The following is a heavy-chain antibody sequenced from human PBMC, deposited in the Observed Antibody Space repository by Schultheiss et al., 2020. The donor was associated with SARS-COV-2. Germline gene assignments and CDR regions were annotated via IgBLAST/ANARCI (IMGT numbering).Heavy chain of an antibody. CDR3: AKGDGDRVVLVAVDY. J-gene: IGHJ4*02. CDR2: ISASGGST. V-gene: IGHV3-23*01. D-gene: IGHD2-15*01. Sequence: GESLKISCEASGFTFSSYVMAWVRQAPGKGLEWVSAISASGGSTYYSDSVKGRFTISRDNSKDTLYLQMNSLGAEDTAVYYCAKGDGDRVVLVAVDYWGQGTLVTVSS. CDR1: GFTFSSYV.